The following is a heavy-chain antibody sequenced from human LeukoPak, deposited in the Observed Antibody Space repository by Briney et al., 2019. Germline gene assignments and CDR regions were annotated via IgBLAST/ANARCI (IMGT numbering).Heavy chain of an antibody. CDR2: IYTSGST. Sequence: SETLSLTCTVSGGSISSYYWSWIRQPAGKGLEWIGRIYTSGSTNYNPSLKSRVTMSVDTSKNQFSLKLSSVTAADTAVYYCARLVVPAADNWFDPWGQGTLVIVSS. D-gene: IGHD2-2*01. CDR3: ARLVVPAADNWFDP. CDR1: GGSISSYY. V-gene: IGHV4-4*07. J-gene: IGHJ5*02.